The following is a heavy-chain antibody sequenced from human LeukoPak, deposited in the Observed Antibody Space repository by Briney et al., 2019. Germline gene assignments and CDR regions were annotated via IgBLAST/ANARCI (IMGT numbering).Heavy chain of an antibody. V-gene: IGHV1-46*01. Sequence: GASVKVSCKASGYTFTSYYMHWVRQAPGQGLEWMGIINPSGGSTTYAQRFQGRVTTTRDTSTTTVYMELSSLRSEDTAVYYCARAGLWFGDHWGQGTLVSVSS. D-gene: IGHD3-10*01. J-gene: IGHJ4*02. CDR3: ARAGLWFGDH. CDR1: GYTFTSYY. CDR2: INPSGGST.